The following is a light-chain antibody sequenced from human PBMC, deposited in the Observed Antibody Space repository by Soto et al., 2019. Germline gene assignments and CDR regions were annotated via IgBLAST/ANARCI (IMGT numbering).Light chain of an antibody. J-gene: IGLJ1*01. CDR1: SSDVGAYNY. CDR2: DVS. Sequence: LTQPRSVSGSPGQSVTISCTGTSSDVGAYNYVSWYQQHPGKAPKLMTYDVSKRPSGVPDRFSGSKSGNTASLTISGLQAEDEADYYCCSYADNYSYVFGTGTRSPS. V-gene: IGLV2-11*01. CDR3: CSYADNYSYV.